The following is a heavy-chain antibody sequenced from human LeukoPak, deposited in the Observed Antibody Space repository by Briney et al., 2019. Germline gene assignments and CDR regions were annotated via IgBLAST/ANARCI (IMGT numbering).Heavy chain of an antibody. D-gene: IGHD4-17*01. CDR1: GFTFSSYG. CDR2: INWNGGST. V-gene: IGHV3-20*04. CDR3: ARATTVTPLGYYYYYMDV. Sequence: PGGSLRLSCAASGFTFSSYGMHWVRQAPGKGLEWVSGINWNGGSTGYADSVKGRFTISRDNAKNSLYLQMNSLRAEDTALYYCARATTVTPLGYYYYYMDVWGKGTTVTVSS. J-gene: IGHJ6*03.